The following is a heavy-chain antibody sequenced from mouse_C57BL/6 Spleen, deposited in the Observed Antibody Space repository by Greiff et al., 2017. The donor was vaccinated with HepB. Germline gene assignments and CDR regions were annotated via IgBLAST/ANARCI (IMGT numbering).Heavy chain of an antibody. CDR3: ASSNYYGSSYDAMDY. CDR2: IYPGDGDT. V-gene: IGHV1-82*01. CDR1: GYAFSSSW. D-gene: IGHD1-1*01. Sequence: VKLMESGPELVKPGASVKISCKASGYAFSSSWMNWVKQRPGKGLEWIGRIYPGDGDTNYNGKFKGKATLTADKSSSTAYMQLSSLTSEDSAVYFCASSNYYGSSYDAMDYWGQGTSVTVSS. J-gene: IGHJ4*01.